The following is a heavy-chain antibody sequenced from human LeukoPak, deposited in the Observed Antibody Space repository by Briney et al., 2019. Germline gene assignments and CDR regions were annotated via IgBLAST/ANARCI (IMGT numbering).Heavy chain of an antibody. J-gene: IGHJ4*02. V-gene: IGHV3-23*01. D-gene: IGHD1-1*01. CDR3: AKEKYNAWSPYYLDY. CDR1: GFTFTNYA. CDR2: ISHSGGTS. Sequence: PGGSLRLSCAASGFTFTNYAMSWVRQAPGKGLDWVSGISHSGGTSYYADSVKGRFTISRDNSKDTLYLQMSSLRGEDTAIYYCAKEKYNAWSPYYLDYWGQGTLVTVSS.